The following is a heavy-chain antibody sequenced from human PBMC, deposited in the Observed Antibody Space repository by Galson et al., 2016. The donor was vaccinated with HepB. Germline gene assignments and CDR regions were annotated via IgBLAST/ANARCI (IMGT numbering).Heavy chain of an antibody. CDR3: ARSEWLLSDGWDV. Sequence: SLRLSCAASGFTFSTYGMHWVRQAPGKGLEWVAVISNDGSDKYYADSVKGRFTISRDNSKNRLYLQMNSLRAADTAVYYCARSEWLLSDGWDVWGQGTPVTISS. CDR2: ISNDGSDK. J-gene: IGHJ6*02. D-gene: IGHD3-3*01. CDR1: GFTFSTYG. V-gene: IGHV3-30*03.